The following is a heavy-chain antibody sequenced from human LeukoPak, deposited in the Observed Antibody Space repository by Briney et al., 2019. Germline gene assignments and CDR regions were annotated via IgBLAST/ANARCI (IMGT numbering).Heavy chain of an antibody. CDR1: GYKFSTYW. V-gene: IGHV5-51*01. J-gene: IGHJ3*01. Sequence: GESRKISCKGSGYKFSTYWIAWVRQMPGKGLEWMGIIYPGDSDTRYSPSFQGQVTISADKSVNSAYLQWSSLKASDTAMYYCARPNITSYYDSRGYDAFDVWGQGTMVTVSS. D-gene: IGHD3-22*01. CDR2: IYPGDSDT. CDR3: ARPNITSYYDSRGYDAFDV.